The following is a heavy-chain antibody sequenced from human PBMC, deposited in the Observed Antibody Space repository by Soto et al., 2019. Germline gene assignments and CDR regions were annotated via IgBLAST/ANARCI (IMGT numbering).Heavy chain of an antibody. V-gene: IGHV1-69*02. CDR3: ARHPPMIQLSTPTFDY. J-gene: IGHJ4*02. CDR2: IIPSLGIA. CDR1: GGTFSSYT. D-gene: IGHD5-18*01. Sequence: ASVKVSCKASGGTFSSYTISWVRQAPGQGLEWMGRIIPSLGIANYAQKFQGRVTSTADRSTSTPYMELRTLRSQDTAVYYCARHPPMIQLSTPTFDYWGEGPPVTVAS.